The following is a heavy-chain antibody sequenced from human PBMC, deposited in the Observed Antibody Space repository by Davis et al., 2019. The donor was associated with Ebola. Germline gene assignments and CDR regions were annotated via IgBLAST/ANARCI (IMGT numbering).Heavy chain of an antibody. D-gene: IGHD4-17*01. Sequence: PGGSLTLSCAASGFTFSSYRMNWVRQAPGKGLAWVSSISSSSSYLYYAVSVKGRFNISRDNAKNSLYLQMNSLRAEDTAVYYCAARYGDYAPIDYWGRGTLVTVSS. CDR2: ISSSSSYL. V-gene: IGHV3-21*01. CDR3: AARYGDYAPIDY. CDR1: GFTFSSYR. J-gene: IGHJ4*02.